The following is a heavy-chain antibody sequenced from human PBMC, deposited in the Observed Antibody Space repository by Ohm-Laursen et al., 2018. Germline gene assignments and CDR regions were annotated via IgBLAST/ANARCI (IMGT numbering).Heavy chain of an antibody. CDR2: MNPNSGNT. D-gene: IGHD3-3*01. CDR1: GYTFTSYD. CDR3: ARRGDDFWSGYYENWFDP. Sequence: LVKVSCKASGYTFTSYDINWVRQATGQGLEWMGWMNPNSGNTGYAQKFQGRVTMTRNTSISTAYMELSSLRSEDTAVYYCARRGDDFWSGYYENWFDPWGQGTLVTVSS. V-gene: IGHV1-8*01. J-gene: IGHJ5*02.